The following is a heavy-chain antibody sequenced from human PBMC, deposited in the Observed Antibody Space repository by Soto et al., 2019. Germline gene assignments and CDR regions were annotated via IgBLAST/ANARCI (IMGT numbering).Heavy chain of an antibody. V-gene: IGHV3-48*03. CDR2: ITSSTRTT. J-gene: IGHJ6*02. Sequence: GGSLRLSCEASGFTLKSYEVNWVRQAPGKGLEWISYITSSTRTTYYADSVKGRFTISRDNARKSVYLQMNSLRVEDTAIYYCERGKTRIQGDLSHYNGMDVWGQGTTVTVSS. D-gene: IGHD3-10*01. CDR1: GFTLKSYE. CDR3: ERGKTRIQGDLSHYNGMDV.